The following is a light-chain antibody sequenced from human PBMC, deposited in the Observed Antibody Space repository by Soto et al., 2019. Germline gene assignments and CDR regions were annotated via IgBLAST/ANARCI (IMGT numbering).Light chain of an antibody. CDR3: SLYTSENTYV. CDR1: STDFVSYNR. Sequence: QSALTQPPSVSGSPGQSVTISCTGTSTDFVSYNRVSWYQQPPGTAPKLIIYEASNRPSGVPGRFSESKSGNTASLTISGLQAADEADYYCSLYTSENTYVFGTGTKVTVL. J-gene: IGLJ1*01. CDR2: EAS. V-gene: IGLV2-18*01.